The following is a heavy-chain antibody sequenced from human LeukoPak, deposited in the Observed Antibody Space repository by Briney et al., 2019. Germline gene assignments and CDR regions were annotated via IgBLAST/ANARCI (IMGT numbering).Heavy chain of an antibody. Sequence: PGGSLRLSCATSGFTFSSYAMNWVRQAPGKGLEWIGEINHSGSTNYNPSLKSRVTISVDTSKNQFSLKLSSVTAADTAVYYCARSRGYSYASGPSFDYWGQGTLVTVSS. V-gene: IGHV4-34*01. CDR1: GFTFSSYA. J-gene: IGHJ4*02. CDR2: INHSGST. D-gene: IGHD5-18*01. CDR3: ARSRGYSYASGPSFDY.